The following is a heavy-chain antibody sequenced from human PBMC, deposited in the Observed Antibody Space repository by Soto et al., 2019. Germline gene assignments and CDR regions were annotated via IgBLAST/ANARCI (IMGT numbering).Heavy chain of an antibody. Sequence: SETLSLTCLVSGFPISSPYSWGWIRQPPGKGLEWIGSISHTGTTSYSPSLTSRVSISVDTSKNQVSLKLTSATAADTAVYFCARVTMVIRDSDHFGVDVWGHGTTVTVSS. V-gene: IGHV4-38-2*02. CDR1: GFPISSPYS. J-gene: IGHJ6*02. CDR3: ARVTMVIRDSDHFGVDV. D-gene: IGHD4-17*01. CDR2: ISHTGTT.